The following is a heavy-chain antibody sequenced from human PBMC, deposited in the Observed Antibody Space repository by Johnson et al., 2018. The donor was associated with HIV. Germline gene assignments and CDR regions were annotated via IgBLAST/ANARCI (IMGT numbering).Heavy chain of an antibody. CDR3: ASDWGSRHAFDI. CDR2: ISYDGSNK. J-gene: IGHJ3*02. V-gene: IGHV3-30*03. Sequence: QVQLVESGGGVVQPGRSLRLSCAASGFTFSSYGMHWVRQAPGKGLEWVAVISYDGSNKYYADSVKGRFTISRDNSKNTLYLQMNSLRVEDTAVYYCASDWGSRHAFDIWGQGTMVTVSS. D-gene: IGHD7-27*01. CDR1: GFTFSSYG.